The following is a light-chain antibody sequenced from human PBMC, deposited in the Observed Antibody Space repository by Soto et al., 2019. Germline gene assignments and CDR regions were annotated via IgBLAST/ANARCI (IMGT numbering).Light chain of an antibody. V-gene: IGLV2-11*01. CDR3: CSYAGSYV. CDR1: SSDVGGYNY. J-gene: IGLJ1*01. Sequence: QSALTQPRSVSGSPGQSVTISCTGTSSDVGGYNYVSWYQQHPGKAPKLMIYDVSKRPSGVPDRFSGSKSGNTASLTISGLQDEDEAGYYCCSYAGSYVFGTGTKLTVL. CDR2: DVS.